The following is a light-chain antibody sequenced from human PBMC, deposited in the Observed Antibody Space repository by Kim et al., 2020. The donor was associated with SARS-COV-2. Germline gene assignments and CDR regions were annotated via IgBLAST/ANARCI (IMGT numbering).Light chain of an antibody. V-gene: IGLV2-11*03. Sequence: GQSVTISCTGTSSDVGGYNYVSWYQQYPGKVPKLMIHDVTKRPSGVPDRFSGSKTGNTASLTVSGLQAEDEADYYCCSYAGSNIGVFGGGTQLTVL. CDR1: SSDVGGYNY. CDR3: CSYAGSNIGV. CDR2: DVT. J-gene: IGLJ3*02.